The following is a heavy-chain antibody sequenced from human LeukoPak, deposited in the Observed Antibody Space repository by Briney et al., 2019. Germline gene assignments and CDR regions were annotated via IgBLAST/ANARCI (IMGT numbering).Heavy chain of an antibody. Sequence: PGGSLRLSCAASGFNFYSYSMTWVRQAPGKGLEWVSTVSTSGGTTFYADSVKGRFTIYRDDSKNTLYLRMKSLGAEDSAIYYCAKGALREYSAPGAFDMWGRGTRVTVSS. CDR1: GFNFYSYS. D-gene: IGHD5-18*01. CDR3: AKGALREYSAPGAFDM. CDR2: VSTSGGTT. V-gene: IGHV3-23*01. J-gene: IGHJ3*02.